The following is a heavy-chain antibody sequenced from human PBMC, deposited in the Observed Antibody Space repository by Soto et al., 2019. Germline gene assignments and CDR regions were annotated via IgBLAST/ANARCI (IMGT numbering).Heavy chain of an antibody. J-gene: IGHJ5*02. CDR1: GGSISSSSYY. V-gene: IGHV4-39*01. CDR2: IYYSGST. CDR3: ARPYGSGSYATHLFDP. D-gene: IGHD3-10*01. Sequence: PSETLSLTCTVSGGSISSSSYYWGWIRQPPGKGLEWIGSIYYSGSTYYNPSLKSRVTISVDTSKNQFSLKLSSVTAADTAVYYCARPYGSGSYATHLFDPWGQGTLVTVSS.